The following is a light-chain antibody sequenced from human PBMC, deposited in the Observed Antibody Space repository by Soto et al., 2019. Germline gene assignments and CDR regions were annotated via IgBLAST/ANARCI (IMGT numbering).Light chain of an antibody. J-gene: IGKJ1*01. V-gene: IGKV3-20*01. CDR1: QSVSNNY. CDR3: QQYNNWPTGT. Sequence: EIVFTQSPGTLSLSPGERATLSCRASQSVSNNYLAWYQQKPGQAPRLLIYGASNRATGIPDRFSGSGSGTDLTLTISSLQSEDFAVYDGQQYNNWPTGTFGQGTKVDIK. CDR2: GAS.